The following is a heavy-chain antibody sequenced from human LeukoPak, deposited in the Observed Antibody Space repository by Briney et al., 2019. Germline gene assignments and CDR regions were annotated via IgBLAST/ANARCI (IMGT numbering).Heavy chain of an antibody. J-gene: IGHJ3*02. CDR2: INAGNGNT. Sequence: ASVKASCKASGYTFTSYAMHWVRQAPGQRLEWMGWINAGNGNTKYSQKFQGRVTITRDTSASTAYMELSSLRSEDTAVYYCARGSSGYYHDAFDIWGQGTMVTVSS. CDR1: GYTFTSYA. V-gene: IGHV1-3*01. D-gene: IGHD3-22*01. CDR3: ARGSSGYYHDAFDI.